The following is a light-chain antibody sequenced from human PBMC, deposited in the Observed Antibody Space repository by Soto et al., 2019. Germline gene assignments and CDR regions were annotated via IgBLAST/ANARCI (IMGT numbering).Light chain of an antibody. V-gene: IGKV3D-15*03. Sequence: EIVMTQSPATLSVSPGERATLSCRASQSVSSNLAWYQQKPGQAPRFLIYQTSIRAAGIPARFSASGTGTDFTLTISDVQPEDFAVYYCHQRQSWPRTFGQGTKVDIK. CDR1: QSVSSN. J-gene: IGKJ1*01. CDR3: HQRQSWPRT. CDR2: QTS.